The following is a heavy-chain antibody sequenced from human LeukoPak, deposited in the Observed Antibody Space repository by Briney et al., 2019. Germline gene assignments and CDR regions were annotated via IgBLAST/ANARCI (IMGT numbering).Heavy chain of an antibody. Sequence: GGSLRLSCAASGFTFSSYSMNWVRQAPGKGLEWVSYISSSSSTIYYADSVKGRFTISRDNAKNSLYLQMNSLRAEDTALYYCAKEKGTLYSSSWYNAFDIWGQGTMVTVSS. J-gene: IGHJ3*02. CDR2: ISSSSSTI. D-gene: IGHD6-13*01. CDR1: GFTFSSYS. V-gene: IGHV3-48*01. CDR3: AKEKGTLYSSSWYNAFDI.